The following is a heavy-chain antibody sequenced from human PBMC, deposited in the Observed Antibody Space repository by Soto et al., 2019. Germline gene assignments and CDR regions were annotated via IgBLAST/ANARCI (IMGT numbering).Heavy chain of an antibody. CDR3: AKGDCSGGSCYFSAFDI. J-gene: IGHJ3*02. D-gene: IGHD2-15*01. CDR2: ISYDGTNN. CDR1: GFTFSSYG. Sequence: GGSLRLSCAASGFTFSSYGMHWVRQAPGKGLEWVAVISYDGTNNYYTESVKGRFTISRDNSKNTLFLQMNSLRAEDTTVYFCAKGDCSGGSCYFSAFDIWGQGTMVTVSS. V-gene: IGHV3-30*18.